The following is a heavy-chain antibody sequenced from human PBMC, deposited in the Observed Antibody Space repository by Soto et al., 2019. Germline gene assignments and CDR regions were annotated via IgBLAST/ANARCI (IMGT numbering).Heavy chain of an antibody. CDR2: IYYSGST. V-gene: IGHV4-59*01. J-gene: IGHJ4*02. CDR3: ARGYYDFWSGFPMLDY. D-gene: IGHD3-3*01. Sequence: SETLSLTCTVSGGSTSSYYWSWIRQPPGKGLEWIGYIYYSGSTNYNPSLKSRVTISVDTSKYQFSLKLSSVTAADTAVYYCARGYYDFWSGFPMLDYWGQGTLVTVSS. CDR1: GGSTSSYY.